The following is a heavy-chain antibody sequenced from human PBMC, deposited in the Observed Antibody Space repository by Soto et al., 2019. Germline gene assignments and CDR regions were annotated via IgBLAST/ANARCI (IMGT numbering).Heavy chain of an antibody. CDR2: IYSGGTT. V-gene: IGHV3-66*01. Sequence: GGSLRLSCAASGFTVSSTYMSWVRQAPGKGLEWVSLIYSGGTTYYADSVKGRFTISRDNSKNTLYLQMNSLRAEDTAVYYCARDLHSSGYYYFDYWGQGTLVTVSS. D-gene: IGHD3-22*01. J-gene: IGHJ4*02. CDR1: GFTVSSTY. CDR3: ARDLHSSGYYYFDY.